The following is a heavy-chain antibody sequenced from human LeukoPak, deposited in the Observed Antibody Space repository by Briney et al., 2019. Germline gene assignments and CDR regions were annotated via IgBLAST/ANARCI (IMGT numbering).Heavy chain of an antibody. CDR2: IRSKTYGGTT. Sequence: GGSLRLSCAASGFTFSSYWMSWVRQAPGKGLEWVGFIRSKTYGGTTEYAASVKGRFTISRDDSKSIAYLQMNSLKTEDTAVYYCTRGPSSSDYFDYWGQGTLVTVSS. CDR3: TRGPSSSDYFDY. D-gene: IGHD6-13*01. J-gene: IGHJ4*02. CDR1: GFTFSSYW. V-gene: IGHV3-49*04.